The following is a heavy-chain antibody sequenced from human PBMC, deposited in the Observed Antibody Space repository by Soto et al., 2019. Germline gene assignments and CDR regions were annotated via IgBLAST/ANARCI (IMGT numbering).Heavy chain of an antibody. CDR1: GFTFSSYA. V-gene: IGHV3-23*01. Sequence: GGSLRLSCAASGFTFSSYAMIWVRQAPGKGLEWVSAISGSGGSTYYADSVKGRFTISRDNSKNTLYLQMNSLRAEDTAVYYCAKSLFRGVSEDYYFDYWGQGTLVTVSS. D-gene: IGHD3-10*01. CDR3: AKSLFRGVSEDYYFDY. J-gene: IGHJ4*02. CDR2: ISGSGGST.